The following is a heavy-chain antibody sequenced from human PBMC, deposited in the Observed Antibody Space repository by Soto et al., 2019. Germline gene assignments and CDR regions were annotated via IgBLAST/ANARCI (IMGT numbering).Heavy chain of an antibody. CDR2: IYSGGST. CDR1: GFTVSSNY. D-gene: IGHD2-15*01. V-gene: IGHV3-66*01. Sequence: GGSLRLSCAASGFTVSSNYMSWVRQAPGKGLEWVSVIYSGGSTYYADSVKGRFTISRDNSKNTLYLQMNSLRAEDTAVYHCARNAVVAASLHWYFDLWGRGTLVTVSS. J-gene: IGHJ2*01. CDR3: ARNAVVAASLHWYFDL.